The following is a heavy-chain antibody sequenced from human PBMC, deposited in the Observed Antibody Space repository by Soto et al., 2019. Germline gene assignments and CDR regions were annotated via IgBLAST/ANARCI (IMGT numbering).Heavy chain of an antibody. Sequence: SQSLSLTCAISGDSVSSNSAAWIWFRQSPSRGLEWLGRTYYRSKWYNDYAVSVKSRITINPDTSKNQFSLQLNSVTPEDTAVYYCARELELAYGMDVWGQGTTVTVSS. CDR3: ARELELAYGMDV. J-gene: IGHJ6*02. CDR2: TYYRSKWYN. D-gene: IGHD1-1*01. V-gene: IGHV6-1*01. CDR1: GDSVSSNSAA.